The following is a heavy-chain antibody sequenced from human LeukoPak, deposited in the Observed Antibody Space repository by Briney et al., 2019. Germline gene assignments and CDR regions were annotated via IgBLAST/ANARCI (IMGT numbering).Heavy chain of an antibody. CDR3: ARGSSDSSGYYLDY. Sequence: GGSLRLSCAAPGFTFDDYGMSWVRQAPGKGLEWVSGINWNGGSTGYADSVKGRFTISRDNAKNSLYLQMNSLRAEDTALYHCARGSSDSSGYYLDYWGQGTLVTVSS. CDR2: INWNGGST. V-gene: IGHV3-20*01. J-gene: IGHJ4*02. D-gene: IGHD3-22*01. CDR1: GFTFDDYG.